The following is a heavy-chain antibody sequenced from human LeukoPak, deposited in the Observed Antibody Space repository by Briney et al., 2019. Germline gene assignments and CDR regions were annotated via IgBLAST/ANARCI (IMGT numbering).Heavy chain of an antibody. CDR3: ARVTGQWELHFDY. V-gene: IGHV3-11*01. D-gene: IGHD1-26*01. CDR1: GFTFSDYY. J-gene: IGHJ4*02. CDR2: ISSSGSTI. Sequence: PGGPRRLSCAASGFTFSDYYVSCIRQAPGKGLEWVSYISSSGSTIYYADSVKGRFTISRDNAKNSLYLQMNSLRAEDTVVYYCARVTGQWELHFDYWGQGTLVTVSS.